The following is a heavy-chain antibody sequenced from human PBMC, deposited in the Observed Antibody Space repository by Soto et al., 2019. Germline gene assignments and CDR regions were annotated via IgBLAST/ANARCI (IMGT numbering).Heavy chain of an antibody. CDR3: AKDLGAGIALAGPDY. Sequence: EVQLLESGGGLVQPGGSLRLSCAASGFTFSSYAMSWVRQAPGKGLEWVSAISGSGGSTYYADSVTGRFTISRDNSKNTLYMQMNSLRAEATAVYYCAKDLGAGIALAGPDYCGQGTLVTVSS. CDR1: GFTFSSYA. D-gene: IGHD6-19*01. J-gene: IGHJ4*02. CDR2: ISGSGGST. V-gene: IGHV3-23*01.